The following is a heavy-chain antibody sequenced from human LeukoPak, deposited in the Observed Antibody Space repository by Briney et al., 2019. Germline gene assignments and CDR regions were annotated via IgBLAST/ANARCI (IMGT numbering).Heavy chain of an antibody. V-gene: IGHV3-23*01. Sequence: PGGFLRLSCAASGFTFSSYAMSWVRQAPGKGLEWVSAISGSGGSTYYADSVKGRFTISRDNSKNTLYLQMNSLRAEDTAVYYCANLIAAAVDYWGQGTLVTVSS. CDR2: ISGSGGST. CDR3: ANLIAAAVDY. D-gene: IGHD6-13*01. J-gene: IGHJ4*02. CDR1: GFTFSSYA.